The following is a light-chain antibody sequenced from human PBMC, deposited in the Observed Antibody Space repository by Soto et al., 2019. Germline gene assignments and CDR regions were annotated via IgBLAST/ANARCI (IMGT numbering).Light chain of an antibody. J-gene: IGLJ2*01. Sequence: QSALTQPASVSGSPGQSITISCTGTSSDVGGYNYVSWYQQHPGKAPKLMIYEVSNRPSGVYNRFSGSKSGNTASLTISGLLAEDEADYYCSSYTSSSTVIFGGGTKLTVL. CDR1: SSDVGGYNY. V-gene: IGLV2-14*01. CDR2: EVS. CDR3: SSYTSSSTVI.